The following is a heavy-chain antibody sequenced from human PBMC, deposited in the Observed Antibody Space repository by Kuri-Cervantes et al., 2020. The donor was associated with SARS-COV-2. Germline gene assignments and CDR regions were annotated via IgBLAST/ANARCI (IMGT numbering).Heavy chain of an antibody. J-gene: IGHJ3*02. Sequence: GSLRLSCTVSGGSISSYYWSWIRQPPGKGLEWIGYIYYSGSTNYNPSLKSRVTISVDTSKNQFSLKLSSVTAADTAVYYCARAEVSGYGPAFDIWGQGTMVTVSS. D-gene: IGHD5-12*01. CDR1: GGSISSYY. CDR3: ARAEVSGYGPAFDI. V-gene: IGHV4-59*01. CDR2: IYYSGST.